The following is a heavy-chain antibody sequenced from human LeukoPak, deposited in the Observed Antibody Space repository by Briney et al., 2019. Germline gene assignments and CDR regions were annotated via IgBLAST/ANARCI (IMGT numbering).Heavy chain of an antibody. CDR1: GGSFSGYY. D-gene: IGHD5-18*01. CDR2: INHSGST. J-gene: IGHJ5*02. CDR3: ARTRFSRGYSYGYDNWFDP. V-gene: IGHV4-34*01. Sequence: SETLSLTCAVYGGSFSGYYWSWIRQPPGKGLEWIGEINHSGSTNYNPSLKSRVTISVDTSKNQLSLKLSSVTAADTAVYYCARTRFSRGYSYGYDNWFDPWGQGTLVTVSS.